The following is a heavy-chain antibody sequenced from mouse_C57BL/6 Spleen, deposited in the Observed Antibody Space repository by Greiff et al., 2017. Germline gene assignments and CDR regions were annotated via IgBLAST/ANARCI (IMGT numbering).Heavy chain of an antibody. CDR1: GYTFTSYW. V-gene: IGHV1-69*01. J-gene: IGHJ4*01. Sequence: QVQLKESGAELVMPGASVKLSCKASGYTFTSYWMHWVKQRPGQGLEWIGEIDPSDSYTNYNQKFKGKSTLTVDKSSSTAYMQLSSLTSEDSAVYYCARGGGSSYPYYAMDYWGQGTSVTVSS. CDR2: IDPSDSYT. D-gene: IGHD1-1*01. CDR3: ARGGGSSYPYYAMDY.